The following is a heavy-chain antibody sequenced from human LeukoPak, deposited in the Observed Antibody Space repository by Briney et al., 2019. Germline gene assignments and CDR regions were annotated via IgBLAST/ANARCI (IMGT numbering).Heavy chain of an antibody. J-gene: IGHJ5*02. CDR1: GFTFSSYW. V-gene: IGHV1-46*04. CDR3: ARDNSAGTTMMHRWFAP. CDR2: ISPNGDGT. Sequence: GASVKVSCKASGFTFSSYWMHWVRQAPGQGLEWIGIISPNGDGTAYAQTVEGRVTMTRDTSTSTVYMELSSLTSQDTAMYYCARDNSAGTTMMHRWFAPWGQGTLVTVSS. D-gene: IGHD1-1*01.